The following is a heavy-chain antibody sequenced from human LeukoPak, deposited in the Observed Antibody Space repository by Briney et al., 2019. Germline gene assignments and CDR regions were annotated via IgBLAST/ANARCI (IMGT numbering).Heavy chain of an antibody. D-gene: IGHD2-8*02. CDR2: IRYDGTTK. CDR3: VKEIYCTATTCPGNDAFQS. Sequence: GGCLRLSCAASVLTFSNFGMHWVRQAPGKGLEWVTFIRYDGTTKYYADSVKGRFTISRDNSKNTLYLQMNSLKVEDTDSYYCVKEIYCTATTCPGNDAFQSWGQGTVVTVSS. CDR1: VLTFSNFG. J-gene: IGHJ3*02. V-gene: IGHV3-30*02.